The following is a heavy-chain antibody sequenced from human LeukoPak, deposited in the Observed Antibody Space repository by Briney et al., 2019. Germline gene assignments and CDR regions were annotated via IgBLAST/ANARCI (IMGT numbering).Heavy chain of an antibody. J-gene: IGHJ4*02. CDR1: GFIFSLYL. Sequence: GGSLRLSCTGSGFIFSLYLMSWVRQAPGKGLEWVANINKDGSEKYYVDSVKGRFTISRDNAKNSRYLQMNSLRAEDTAVYYCVRGMDYWGQGTLVTVSS. V-gene: IGHV3-7*04. CDR3: VRGMDY. CDR2: INKDGSEK.